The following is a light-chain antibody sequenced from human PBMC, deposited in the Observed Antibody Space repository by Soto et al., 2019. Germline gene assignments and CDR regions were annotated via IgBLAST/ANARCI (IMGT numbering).Light chain of an antibody. CDR3: QQYGSSPPSIT. J-gene: IGKJ5*01. CDR2: GAS. V-gene: IGKV3-20*01. CDR1: RSVSSSY. Sequence: EIMLTHSPATLSLSPGESSALSCRASRSVSSSYLAWYQQKPGQAPRLLTYGASSRATGIPDRFSGSGSGTDFTLTISRLEPEDFAVYYCQQYGSSPPSITFGQGTRLEIK.